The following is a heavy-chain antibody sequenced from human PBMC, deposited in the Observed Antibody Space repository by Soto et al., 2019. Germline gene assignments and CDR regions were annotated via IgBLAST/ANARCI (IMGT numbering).Heavy chain of an antibody. D-gene: IGHD6-19*01. J-gene: IGHJ4*02. CDR2: IYWDDDK. Sequence: QITLKESGPTLVKPTQTLTLTSTFSGFSLSSTRMAVGWIRQPPGKALEWLALIYWDDDKRYSPFLKSRLTITKDTSKNPVGLTMSDMDPVDTARYYCAHIVVAGLGYYFDYWGQGTLVTVSS. CDR3: AHIVVAGLGYYFDY. CDR1: GFSLSSTRMA. V-gene: IGHV2-5*02.